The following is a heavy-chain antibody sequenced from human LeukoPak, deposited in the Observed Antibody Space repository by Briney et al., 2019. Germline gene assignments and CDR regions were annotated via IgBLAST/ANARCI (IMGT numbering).Heavy chain of an antibody. CDR2: IYYGGVT. CDR1: GGSISSDNYY. D-gene: IGHD3-10*01. J-gene: IGHJ5*02. CDR3: ARDGLSGDGWFDP. Sequence: SETLSLTCTVSGGSISSDNYYWGWIRQPPGKGLEWIGSIYYGGVTYYNPSLKSRVTISVDTSKNQFSLKLSSVTAADTAVYYCARDGLSGDGWFDPWGQGTLVTVSS. V-gene: IGHV4-39*02.